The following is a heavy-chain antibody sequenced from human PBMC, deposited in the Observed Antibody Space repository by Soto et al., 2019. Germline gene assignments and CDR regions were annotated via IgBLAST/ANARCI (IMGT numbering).Heavy chain of an antibody. J-gene: IGHJ4*02. CDR3: ARSIDSSGFYFSNC. D-gene: IGHD3-22*01. V-gene: IGHV4-59*01. CDR2: IHHTGST. CDR1: GGFISSYY. Sequence: SETLSLTCTVSGGFISSYYWSWIRQSPGKGLELIGYIHHTGSTNYNPSLKSRVTMSLDTSRNQFSLKLYSVTTADTAVYYCARSIDSSGFYFSNCWGQGTLVTVSS.